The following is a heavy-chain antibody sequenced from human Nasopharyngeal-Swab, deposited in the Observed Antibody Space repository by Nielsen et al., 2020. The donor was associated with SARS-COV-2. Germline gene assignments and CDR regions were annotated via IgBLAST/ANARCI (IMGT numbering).Heavy chain of an antibody. D-gene: IGHD3-3*01. CDR2: IYYSGST. CDR3: ARANRSGIFGVVLNFDY. V-gene: IGHV4-31*03. J-gene: IGHJ4*02. CDR1: GGSISSGGYY. Sequence: SETLSLTCTVSGGSISSGGYYWSWIRPHPGKGLEWIGYIYYSGSTYYNPSLQSRVTISVDTSKNQFSLKLSSVTAADTAVYYCARANRSGIFGVVLNFDYWGQGTLVTVSS.